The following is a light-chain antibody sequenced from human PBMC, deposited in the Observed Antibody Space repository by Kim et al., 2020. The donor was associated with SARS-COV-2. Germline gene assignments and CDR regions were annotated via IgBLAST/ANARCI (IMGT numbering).Light chain of an antibody. CDR3: QAWDSSHVV. J-gene: IGLJ2*01. V-gene: IGLV3-1*01. Sequence: SVSPGQTASITCYGDKLGDKYACWYQQKPGQSPVLVIYQDSKRPSGIPERFSGSNSGNTATLTISGTQAMDEADYYCQAWDSSHVVFGGGTQLTVL. CDR1: KLGDKY. CDR2: QDS.